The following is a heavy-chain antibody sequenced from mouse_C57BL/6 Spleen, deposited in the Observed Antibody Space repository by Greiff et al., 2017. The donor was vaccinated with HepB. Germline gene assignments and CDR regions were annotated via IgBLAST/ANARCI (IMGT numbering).Heavy chain of an antibody. CDR1: GYSITSGYY. D-gene: IGHD1-1*01. V-gene: IGHV3-6*01. Sequence: ESGPGLVKPSQSLSLTCSVTGYSITSGYYWNWIRQFPGNKLEWMGYISYDGSNNYNPSLKNRISITRDTSKNQFFLKLNSVTTEDTATYYCAREAYGSSYVGYFDYWGQGTTLTVSS. CDR3: AREAYGSSYVGYFDY. J-gene: IGHJ2*01. CDR2: ISYDGSN.